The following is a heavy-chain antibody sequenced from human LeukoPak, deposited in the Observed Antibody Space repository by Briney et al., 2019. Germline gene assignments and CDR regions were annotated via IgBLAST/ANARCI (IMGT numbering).Heavy chain of an antibody. CDR3: ARRRGIAAAGTSAFDI. D-gene: IGHD6-13*01. V-gene: IGHV3-21*01. Sequence: PGGSLRLSCAASGFTFSSYSMNWVRQAPGKGLEWVSSISSSSSYIYYADSVKGRFTISRDNAKNSLYLQMNSLRAEDTAVYYCARRRGIAAAGTSAFDIWGQGTMVTVSS. CDR1: GFTFSSYS. J-gene: IGHJ3*02. CDR2: ISSSSSYI.